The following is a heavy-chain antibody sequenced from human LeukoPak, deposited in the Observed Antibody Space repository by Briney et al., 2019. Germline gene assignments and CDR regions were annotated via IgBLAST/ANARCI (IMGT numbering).Heavy chain of an antibody. CDR2: INPNSGGT. J-gene: IGHJ5*02. Sequence: ASVKVSCKPSGYSFTHYYMHWLRQAPGQGLEWMEWINPNSGGTSTAQKFQGRITMTRDTSITTVYMEVSWLTSDDTAIYYCARADRLDGSPYLIGPWGQGTLVTVSS. CDR1: GYSFTHYY. V-gene: IGHV1-2*02. D-gene: IGHD1-26*01. CDR3: ARADRLDGSPYLIGP.